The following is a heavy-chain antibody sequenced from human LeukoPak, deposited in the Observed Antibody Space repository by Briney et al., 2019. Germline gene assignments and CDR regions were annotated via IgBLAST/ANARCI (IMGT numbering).Heavy chain of an antibody. Sequence: GGSLRLSCAASGFTVSSNYMSWVRQAPGKGLEWVSVIYSGGSTYYADSVKGRFTISRKNAKSSFYLQMNSLRAGDTAVYYCASGERGFDYWGQGTLVTVSS. D-gene: IGHD7-27*01. CDR3: ASGERGFDY. J-gene: IGHJ4*02. V-gene: IGHV3-66*01. CDR2: IYSGGST. CDR1: GFTVSSNY.